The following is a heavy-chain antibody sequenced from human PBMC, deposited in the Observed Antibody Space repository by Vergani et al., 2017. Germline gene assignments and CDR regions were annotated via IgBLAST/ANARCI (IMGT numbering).Heavy chain of an antibody. J-gene: IGHJ6*02. CDR2: IYPDDSDT. V-gene: IGHV5-51*01. CDR1: GYSFTSYW. Sequence: EVQLVQSGAEVKKPGESLQISCKGSGYSFTSYWIGWVRQMPEKGLEWMGIIYPDDSDTRYSPSFQGQVTISADKSISTAYLQWSSLKASDTAIYYCARQFSWSGSSHYGMDVWGQGTTVTVSS. CDR3: ARQFSWSGSSHYGMDV. D-gene: IGHD1-26*01.